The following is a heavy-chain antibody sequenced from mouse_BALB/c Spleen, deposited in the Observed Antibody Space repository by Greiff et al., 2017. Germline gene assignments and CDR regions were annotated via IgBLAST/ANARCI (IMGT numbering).Heavy chain of an antibody. J-gene: IGHJ4*01. CDR3: ATSSITTAVVDY. CDR2: IDPYNGAT. Sequence: EVQLQQSGPELVKPGASVKVSCKASGYSFTDYNMYWVKQSHGKSLEWLGYIDPYNGATSYNQKFKGKATSAVDKSSRTAFMHLNSLTSEAAAVYYFATSSITTAVVDYWGQGTSVTVSS. V-gene: IGHV1S135*01. D-gene: IGHD1-2*01. CDR1: GYSFTDYN.